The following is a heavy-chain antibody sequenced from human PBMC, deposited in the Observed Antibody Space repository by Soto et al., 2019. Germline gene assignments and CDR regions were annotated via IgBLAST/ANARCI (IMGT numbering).Heavy chain of an antibody. V-gene: IGHV3-9*01. CDR3: AKDGGYSSGRYGA. CDR2: ISWNSGSI. J-gene: IGHJ5*02. D-gene: IGHD6-19*01. CDR1: GFTFDDYA. Sequence: PGGSLRLSCAASGFTFDDYAMHWVRQAPGKGLEWASGISWNSGSIGYADSVKGRFTISRDNAKNSLYLQMNSLRAEDTALYYCAKDGGYSSGRYGAWGQGTLVTVSS.